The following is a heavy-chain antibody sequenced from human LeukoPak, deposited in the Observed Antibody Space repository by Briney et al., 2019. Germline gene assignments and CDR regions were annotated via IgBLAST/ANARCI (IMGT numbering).Heavy chain of an antibody. CDR1: GFSFNNAW. V-gene: IGHV3-15*01. D-gene: IGHD2-15*01. CDR2: IKSKTDGGTT. CDR3: TTERDNYFQY. J-gene: IGHJ4*02. Sequence: GGSLRLSCAASGFSFNNAWMTWVRQAPGKGLEWVGRIKSKTDGGTTDYGAPVKDRFSISRDDSKNTLYLQMNSLKNEDTAVYYCTTERDNYFQYWGQGTLVTVSS.